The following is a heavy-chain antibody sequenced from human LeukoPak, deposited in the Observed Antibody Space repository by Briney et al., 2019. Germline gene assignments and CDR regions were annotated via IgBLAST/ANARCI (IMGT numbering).Heavy chain of an antibody. J-gene: IGHJ4*02. Sequence: PGRSLRLSCADSGFTGDGEGMSWVRQAPGKRLEWVSGINWNGGSTGYADSVKGRFTISRDNAKNSLYLQMNSLRAEDTALYYCARDTYSSGSGDYWGQGTLVTVSS. V-gene: IGHV3-20*04. CDR3: ARDTYSSGSGDY. D-gene: IGHD6-19*01. CDR2: INWNGGST. CDR1: GFTGDGEG.